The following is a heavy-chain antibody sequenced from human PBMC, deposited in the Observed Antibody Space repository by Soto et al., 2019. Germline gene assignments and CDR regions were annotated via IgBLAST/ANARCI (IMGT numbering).Heavy chain of an antibody. V-gene: IGHV3-23*01. CDR3: AKDPVFSIAAASNGWFDP. D-gene: IGHD6-13*01. CDR2: ISGSGGST. Sequence: EVQLLESGGGLVQPGGSLRLSCAASGFTFSSYAMSWVRQAPGKGLEWVSAISGSGGSTYYADSVKGRFTISRDNSKNTLYLQMNSLRAEDTAVYYCAKDPVFSIAAASNGWFDPWGQGTLVTVSS. J-gene: IGHJ5*02. CDR1: GFTFSSYA.